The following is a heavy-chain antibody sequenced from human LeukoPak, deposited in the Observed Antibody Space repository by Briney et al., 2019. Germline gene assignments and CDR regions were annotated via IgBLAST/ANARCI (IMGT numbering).Heavy chain of an antibody. J-gene: IGHJ4*02. CDR1: GFTFRIYA. CDR2: ISDSGDST. Sequence: PGGSLRLSCAASGFTFRIYAMNWVRQAPGKGLEWVSGISDSGDSTYYADSVKGRFIISKDNSNNTLYLQMNSLRADDTAVYYCAKGDWGDYWGQGTLVTVSS. CDR3: AKGDWGDY. V-gene: IGHV3-23*01. D-gene: IGHD7-27*01.